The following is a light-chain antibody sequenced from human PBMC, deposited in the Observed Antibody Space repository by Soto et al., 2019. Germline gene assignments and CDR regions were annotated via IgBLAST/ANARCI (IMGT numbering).Light chain of an antibody. CDR3: QQYKNWPKT. CDR2: AGS. CDR1: QSVDSY. J-gene: IGKJ1*01. Sequence: EIVMTQSPVTLSVSPGERVSLSCRGSQSVDSYLAWHQQKTRQDPRLLIYAGSTRATGIPARFSGSGSGTEFTINISSLQSEDFADYYCQQYKNWPKTFGQGTKVEIK. V-gene: IGKV3-15*01.